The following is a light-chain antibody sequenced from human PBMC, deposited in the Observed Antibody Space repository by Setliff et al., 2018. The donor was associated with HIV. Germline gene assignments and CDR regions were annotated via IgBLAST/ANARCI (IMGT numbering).Light chain of an antibody. CDR3: AIWYSSTAV. CDR2: YKSDSDK. Sequence: QLVLTQPTSLSASPGASARFTCTLRSGINVGVYRIYWYQQKPGSLPRYLLSYKSDSDKLQGSGVPSRFSGFRDASTNAGLLVISGLQPEDEADYYCAIWYSSTAVFGGGTKVTVL. J-gene: IGLJ2*01. CDR1: SGINVGVYR. V-gene: IGLV5-39*01.